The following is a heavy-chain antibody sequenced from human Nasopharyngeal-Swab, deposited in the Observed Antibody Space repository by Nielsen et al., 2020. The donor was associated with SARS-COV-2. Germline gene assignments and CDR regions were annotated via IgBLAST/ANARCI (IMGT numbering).Heavy chain of an antibody. V-gene: IGHV3-48*02. CDR2: ISSSSSTI. CDR3: ARGATILGGHASRMDV. Sequence: GESLKISCAASGFTFSSYSMNWVCQAPGKGLEWVSYISSSSSTIYYADSVKGRFTISRDNAKNSLYLQMNSLRDEDTAVYYCARGATILGGHASRMDVWGQGTTVTVSS. CDR1: GFTFSSYS. D-gene: IGHD3-3*01. J-gene: IGHJ6*02.